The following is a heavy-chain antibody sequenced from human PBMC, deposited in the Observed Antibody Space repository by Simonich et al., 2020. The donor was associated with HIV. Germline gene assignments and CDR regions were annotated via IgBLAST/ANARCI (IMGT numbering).Heavy chain of an antibody. D-gene: IGHD3-3*02. J-gene: IGHJ4*02. CDR2: SDHTGVT. CDR3: ARVIFVTSAGFDY. CDR1: GGSLSGHY. Sequence: QVQLQQWGAGLLKPSETLSLTCAVYGGSLSGHYWSWIRQTPGKGLEGMGESDHTGVTSDNPSLNGRVTISVDASKNQFFLKLRSVAAADRAIYYCARVIFVTSAGFDYWGQGTLVTVSS. V-gene: IGHV4-34*01.